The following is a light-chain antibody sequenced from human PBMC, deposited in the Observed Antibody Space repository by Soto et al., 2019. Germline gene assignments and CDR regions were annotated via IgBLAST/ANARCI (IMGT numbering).Light chain of an antibody. CDR3: QQYGSPPLFT. Sequence: EIVLTQSPGTLSLSPGERATLSCRASQSVSSSYLAWYQQKPGQAPRLLIYGASNRATGIPDRFSGGASGTDFMLTISRLEPEDFAVYYCQQYGSPPLFTFGPGTKVDVK. V-gene: IGKV3-20*01. J-gene: IGKJ3*01. CDR2: GAS. CDR1: QSVSSSY.